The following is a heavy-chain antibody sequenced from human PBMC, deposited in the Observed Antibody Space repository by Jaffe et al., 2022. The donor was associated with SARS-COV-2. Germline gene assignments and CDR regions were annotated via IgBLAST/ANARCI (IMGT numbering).Heavy chain of an antibody. J-gene: IGHJ4*02. CDR2: IWYDGSNK. CDR1: GFTFSSYG. CDR3: ARERSSGWYFDY. V-gene: IGHV3-33*01. D-gene: IGHD6-19*01. Sequence: QVQLVESGGGVVQPGRSLRLSCAASGFTFSSYGMHWVRQAPGKGLEWVAVIWYDGSNKYYADSVKGRFTISRDNSKNTLYLQMNSLRAEDTAVYYCARERSSGWYFDYWGQGTLVTVSS.